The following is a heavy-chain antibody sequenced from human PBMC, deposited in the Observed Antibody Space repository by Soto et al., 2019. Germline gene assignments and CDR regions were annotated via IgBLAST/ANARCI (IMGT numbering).Heavy chain of an antibody. J-gene: IGHJ5*02. CDR3: ARRSGTWISPNNYWFDP. V-gene: IGHV1-18*04. CDR1: GYTFTSYG. D-gene: IGHD5-12*01. CDR2: ISAYNGNT. Sequence: ASVKVSCKASGYTFTSYGISWVRQAPGQGLEWMGWISAYNGNTNYAQKLQGRVTMTTDTSTSTAYMELRSLRSDDTAVYYCARRSGTWISPNNYWFDPWGQGTLVTVSS.